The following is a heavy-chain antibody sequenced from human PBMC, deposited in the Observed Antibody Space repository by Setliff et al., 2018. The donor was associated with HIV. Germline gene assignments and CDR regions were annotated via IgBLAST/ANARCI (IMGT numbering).Heavy chain of an antibody. CDR3: ARFTSGWYGQY. CDR2: INHSGST. CDR1: GGSFSGYY. D-gene: IGHD6-19*01. J-gene: IGHJ4*02. Sequence: SETLSLTCGVHGGSFSGYYWSWIRQPPGKGLEWIGEINHSGSTRYNPSLKSRVTISLDTSQNQFSLKLTSVTIADTAVYYCARFTSGWYGQYWGQGTLVTVSS. V-gene: IGHV4-34*01.